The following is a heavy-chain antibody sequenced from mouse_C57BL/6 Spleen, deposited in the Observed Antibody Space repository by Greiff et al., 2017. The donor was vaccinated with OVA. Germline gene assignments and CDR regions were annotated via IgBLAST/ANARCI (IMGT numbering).Heavy chain of an antibody. CDR1: GYTFTDYY. Sequence: VQLQPSGPELVKPGASVKISCKASGYTFTDYYMNWVKQSHGKSLEWIGAINPNNGGTSYNQKFKGKATLTVDKSSSTAYMELRSLTSEDSAVYYCARALGLWYFDVWGTGTTVTVSS. CDR2: INPNNGGT. CDR3: ARALGLWYFDV. V-gene: IGHV1-26*01. J-gene: IGHJ1*03. D-gene: IGHD4-1*01.